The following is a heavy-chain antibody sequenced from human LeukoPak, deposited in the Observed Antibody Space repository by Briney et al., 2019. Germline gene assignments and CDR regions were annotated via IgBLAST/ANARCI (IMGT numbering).Heavy chain of an antibody. D-gene: IGHD3-22*01. V-gene: IGHV3-21*01. CDR2: VSSSSSYI. CDR1: GFTFSSYS. Sequence: GGSLRLSCAASGFTFSSYSMNWVRQAPRKGLEWVSSVSSSSSYIYYADAAKGRFTISRDNAKNSLYLQMNSRRVEDTAVYYCAKHGSGSHYYDSGGAFQHWGQGTLVTVSS. J-gene: IGHJ1*01. CDR3: AKHGSGSHYYDSGGAFQH.